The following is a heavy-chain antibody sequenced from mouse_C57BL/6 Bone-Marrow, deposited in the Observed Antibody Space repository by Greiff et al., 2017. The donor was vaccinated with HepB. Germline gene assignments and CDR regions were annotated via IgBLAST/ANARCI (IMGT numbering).Heavy chain of an antibody. J-gene: IGHJ3*01. D-gene: IGHD3-2*02. CDR3: TGDSSGYVGFAY. V-gene: IGHV14-4*01. CDR1: GFNIKDDY. CDR2: IDPENGDT. Sequence: EVMLVESGAELVRPGNSEKLSCTASGFNIKDDYMHWVKQRPEQGLEWIGWIDPENGDTEYASKFQGKATITADTSSNTAYLQLSSLTSEDTAVYYCTGDSSGYVGFAYWGQGTLVTVSA.